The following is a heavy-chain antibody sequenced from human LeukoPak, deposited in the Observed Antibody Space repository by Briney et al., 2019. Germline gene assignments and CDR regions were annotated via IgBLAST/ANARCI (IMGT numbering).Heavy chain of an antibody. CDR1: GFTFSNAW. CDR2: ISGTVGGT. D-gene: IGHD6-19*01. V-gene: IGHV3-23*01. J-gene: IGHJ4*02. CDR3: AKRDTSGYFYFDY. Sequence: GGSLRLSCAVSGFTFSNAWMSWVRQAPGEGLEWVSSISGTVGGTYYADSVKGRFTISRDNSKNTLYLQMNSLRAEDTAVYFCAKRDTSGYFYFDYWGQGTLVTVSS.